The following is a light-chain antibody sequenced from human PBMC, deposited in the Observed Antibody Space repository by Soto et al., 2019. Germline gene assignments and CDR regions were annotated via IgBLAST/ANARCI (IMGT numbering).Light chain of an antibody. J-gene: IGLJ1*01. Sequence: SALTQPASVSGSPGQSITISCTGTSSDVGGYNYVSWYQQHPGKAPKLMIYDVSNRPSGVSNRLSGSKSGNTASLTISGLQAEDEADYYCSSYTSSRTLLYVFGTGTKLTVL. V-gene: IGLV2-14*01. CDR2: DVS. CDR1: SSDVGGYNY. CDR3: SSYTSSRTLLYV.